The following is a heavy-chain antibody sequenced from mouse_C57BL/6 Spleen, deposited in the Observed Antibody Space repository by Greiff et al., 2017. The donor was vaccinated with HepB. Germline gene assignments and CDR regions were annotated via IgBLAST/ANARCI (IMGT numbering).Heavy chain of an antibody. Sequence: QVQLQQPGAELVKPGASVKLSCKASGYTFTSYWMQWVKQRPGQGLEWIGEIDPSDSYTNYNQNFKGKATLTVDTSSSTAYMQLSSLTSEDSAVYYCARRDTRGYWGQGTTLTVSS. CDR1: GYTFTSYW. V-gene: IGHV1-50*01. CDR3: ARRDTRGY. D-gene: IGHD5-1-1*01. CDR2: IDPSDSYT. J-gene: IGHJ2*01.